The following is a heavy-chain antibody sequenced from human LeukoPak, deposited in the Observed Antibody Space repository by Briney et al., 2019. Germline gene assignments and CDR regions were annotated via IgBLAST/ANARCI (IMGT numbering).Heavy chain of an antibody. CDR3: TTDPYYYDSSAYTSDY. Sequence: PGGSLRLSCAASGFTSSNAWMSWVRQAPGKGLEWVGRIKSKTDGGTTDYAAPVKGRFTISRDDSKNTLYLQVNSLKTEDTAVYYCTTDPYYYDSSAYTSDYWGQGTLVTVSS. J-gene: IGHJ4*02. CDR1: GFTSSNAW. V-gene: IGHV3-15*01. CDR2: IKSKTDGGTT. D-gene: IGHD3-22*01.